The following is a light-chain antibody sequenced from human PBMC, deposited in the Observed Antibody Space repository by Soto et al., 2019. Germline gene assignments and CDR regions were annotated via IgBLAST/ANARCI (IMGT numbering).Light chain of an antibody. CDR1: QSISVH. Sequence: DIQMTQSPSSLSESVGETVTITCRASQSISVHLNWYQQKPGKVPKLLIYAASNLQSGVPSSFSGSGSETDFALTISSLQPEDFATYYCQQSYITPYTFGQGTKLQIK. CDR3: QQSYITPYT. CDR2: AAS. V-gene: IGKV1-39*01. J-gene: IGKJ2*01.